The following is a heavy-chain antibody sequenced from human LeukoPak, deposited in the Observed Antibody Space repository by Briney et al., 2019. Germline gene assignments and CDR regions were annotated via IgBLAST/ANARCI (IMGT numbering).Heavy chain of an antibody. CDR1: GGSISSGSYY. CDR2: IYTSGST. Sequence: PSGTLSLTCAVSGGSISSGSYYWSWIRQPAGKGLERIGRIYTSGSTNYNPSLKSRVTISVDTSKNQFSLKLSSLTAADTAVYYCAREGGYSYGDAPLHFDYWGQGILVTVSS. CDR3: AREGGYSYGDAPLHFDY. J-gene: IGHJ4*02. V-gene: IGHV4-61*02. D-gene: IGHD5-18*01.